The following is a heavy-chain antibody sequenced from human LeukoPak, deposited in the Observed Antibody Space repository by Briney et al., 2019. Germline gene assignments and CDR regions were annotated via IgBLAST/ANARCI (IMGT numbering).Heavy chain of an antibody. CDR3: ARSSGSGSLAYLNC. D-gene: IGHD3-10*01. CDR2: IYYTGGA. CDR1: GGSISSGDSY. V-gene: IGHV4-30-4*01. J-gene: IGHJ4*02. Sequence: SQTLSLTCTVSGGSISSGDSYWSWIRQAPGKGLEWVGYIYYTGGAYYNPSLKSRVTISIDASKNQFSLKLSSVTAADTAVYYCARSSGSGSLAYLNCWGQGTLVTVSP.